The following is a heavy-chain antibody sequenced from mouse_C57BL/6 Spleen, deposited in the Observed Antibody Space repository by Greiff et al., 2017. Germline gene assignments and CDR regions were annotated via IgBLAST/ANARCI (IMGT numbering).Heavy chain of an antibody. J-gene: IGHJ4*01. V-gene: IGHV1-61*01. Sequence: VKLQQPGAELVRPGSSVKLSCKASGYTFTSYWMDWVKQRPGQGLEWIGNIYPSDSETHYNQKFKDKATLTVDKSSSTAYMQLSSLTSEDSAVYYCARFGGWLLRDYYAMDYWGQGTSVTVSS. CDR1: GYTFTSYW. D-gene: IGHD2-3*01. CDR2: IYPSDSET. CDR3: ARFGGWLLRDYYAMDY.